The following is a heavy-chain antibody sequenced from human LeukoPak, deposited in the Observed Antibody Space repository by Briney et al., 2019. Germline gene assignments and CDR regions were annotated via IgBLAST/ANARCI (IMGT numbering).Heavy chain of an antibody. CDR2: IYTSGST. Sequence: PSETLSLTCTVSGGSISSYYWSWIRQPAGKGLEWIGRIYTSGSTNYNPSLKSRVTMSVDTSKNQFSLKLTSVTAADTAVYYCARDISVAGGLDAFDIWGQGTMVTVSS. CDR3: ARDISVAGGLDAFDI. D-gene: IGHD6-19*01. CDR1: GGSISSYY. V-gene: IGHV4-4*07. J-gene: IGHJ3*02.